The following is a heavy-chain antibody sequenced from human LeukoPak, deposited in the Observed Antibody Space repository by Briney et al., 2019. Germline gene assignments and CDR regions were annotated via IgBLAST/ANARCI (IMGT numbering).Heavy chain of an antibody. Sequence: SQTLSLTCTVSGGSISSGGYYWSWIRQHPGKGLEWIGYIYYSGSTYYNPSLKSRVTISVDTSKNQFSLKLSSVTAADTAVYYCARDRASPTYDSSGYRINWFDPWGQGTLVTVS. CDR1: GGSISSGGYY. D-gene: IGHD3-22*01. V-gene: IGHV4-31*03. CDR3: ARDRASPTYDSSGYRINWFDP. CDR2: IYYSGST. J-gene: IGHJ5*02.